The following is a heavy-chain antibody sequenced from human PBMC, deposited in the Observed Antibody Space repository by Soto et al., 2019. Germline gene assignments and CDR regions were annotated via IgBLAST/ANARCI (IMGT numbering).Heavy chain of an antibody. J-gene: IGHJ4*02. V-gene: IGHV1-18*03. CDR2: ISPHNFNT. Sequence: QVQLVQSGAEVKKPGDSVKVSCSASGYTFTHFYITWVRQAPGQGLEWMGAISPHNFNTNFAQKFQGRVTLTTDTTTSTAYMELRSLRSDDMAVYYCARDEGGYDILTGYYNAHHFDYWGQGVLVTVSS. CDR1: GYTFTHFY. CDR3: ARDEGGYDILTGYYNAHHFDY. D-gene: IGHD3-9*01.